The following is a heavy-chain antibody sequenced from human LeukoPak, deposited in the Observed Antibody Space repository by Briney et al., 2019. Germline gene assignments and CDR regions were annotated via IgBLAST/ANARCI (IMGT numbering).Heavy chain of an antibody. V-gene: IGHV4-34*01. CDR1: GGSFSGYY. J-gene: IGHJ6*02. CDR2: INHSGST. CDR3: ARVAYRGMDV. Sequence: SETLSLTCAVYGGSFSGYYWSWIRQPPGKGLEWIGEINHSGSTNYNPSLKSRVTISVDTSKNQFSLKLSSVTAADTAVYYCARVAYRGMDVWGQGTTVTVSS.